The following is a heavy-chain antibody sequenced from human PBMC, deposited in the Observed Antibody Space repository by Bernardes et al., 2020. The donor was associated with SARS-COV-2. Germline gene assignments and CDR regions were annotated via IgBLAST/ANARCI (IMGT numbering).Heavy chain of an antibody. CDR1: GFTLRRYW. J-gene: IGHJ4*02. V-gene: IGHV3-7*02. D-gene: IGHD5-18*01. CDR2: IMGDESQT. CDR3: ASLDTAMVHSPDY. Sequence: GGSLRLSCEASGFTLRRYWMSWVRQPPGKGLEWVACIMGDESQTHYVDSVRGRFTISRDNAKNSLYLQMDSLRAEDTAVYYCASLDTAMVHSPDYWGQGTLVTVSS.